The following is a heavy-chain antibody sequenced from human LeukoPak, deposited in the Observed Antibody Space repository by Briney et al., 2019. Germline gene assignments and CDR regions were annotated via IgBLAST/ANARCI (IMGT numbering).Heavy chain of an antibody. CDR1: GYTFTSYG. Sequence: ASVKVSCKASGYTFTSYGISWVRQAPGQGLEWMGWISAYNGNTNYAQKLQGRVTMTTDTSTSTAYMELRSLRSDDTAVYYCATARVGNSGWYRSFLDFWGQGTLVTVSS. V-gene: IGHV1-18*01. CDR3: ATARVGNSGWYRSFLDF. J-gene: IGHJ1*01. CDR2: ISAYNGNT. D-gene: IGHD6-19*01.